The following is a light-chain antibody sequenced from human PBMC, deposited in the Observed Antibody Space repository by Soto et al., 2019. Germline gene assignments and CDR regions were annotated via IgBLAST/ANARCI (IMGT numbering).Light chain of an antibody. CDR1: HDIRDH. CDR2: AAS. CDR3: QQSYSTPS. J-gene: IGKJ1*01. Sequence: DIQMTQSPSTLSASVEDRVTITCRASHDIRDHLNWYQQKPGKAPKLLIYAASSLQSGVPSRFSGSGSGTDFTLTISSLQPEDFATYYCQQSYSTPSFGQGTKVDIK. V-gene: IGKV1-39*01.